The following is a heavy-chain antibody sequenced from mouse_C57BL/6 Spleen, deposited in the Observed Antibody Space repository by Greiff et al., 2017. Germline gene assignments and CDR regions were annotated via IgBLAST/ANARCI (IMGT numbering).Heavy chain of an antibody. V-gene: IGHV3-6*01. Sequence: EVQLQESGPGLVKPSQSLSLTCSVTGYSITSGYYWNWIRQFPGNKLEWMGYISYDGSNNYNPALKNRISITRDTSNNQFFLKLNSVTTEDTATYYCAKELGPPYYAMDYWGQGTSVTVSS. CDR2: ISYDGSN. CDR1: GYSITSGYY. J-gene: IGHJ4*01. CDR3: AKELGPPYYAMDY. D-gene: IGHD4-1*01.